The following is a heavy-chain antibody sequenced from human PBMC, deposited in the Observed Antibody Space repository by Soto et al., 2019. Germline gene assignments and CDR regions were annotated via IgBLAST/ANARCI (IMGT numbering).Heavy chain of an antibody. CDR1: GFTFSGYA. Sequence: GGSLRLSCAASGFTFSGYAMSWARQAPGKGQVWVSSITMSADGTYYTDSVKGRFTISRDSSKNTVFLQMNSLRAEDTAIYYCTRTLANFDYWGQGILVTVSS. CDR2: ITMSADGT. CDR3: TRTLANFDY. V-gene: IGHV3-23*01. J-gene: IGHJ4*02.